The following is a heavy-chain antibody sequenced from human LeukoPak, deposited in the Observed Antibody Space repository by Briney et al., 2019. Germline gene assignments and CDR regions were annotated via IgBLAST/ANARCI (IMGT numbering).Heavy chain of an antibody. CDR3: ARDRYYYDSSGYYYWFDP. D-gene: IGHD3-22*01. Sequence: SETLSLTCAVYGGSFSGYYWSWIRQPPGKGLEWIGYIYYSGSTNYNPSLKSRVTISVDTSKNQFSLKLSSVTAADTAVYYCARDRYYYDSSGYYYWFDPWGQGTLVTVSS. V-gene: IGHV4-59*01. CDR1: GGSFSGYY. CDR2: IYYSGST. J-gene: IGHJ5*02.